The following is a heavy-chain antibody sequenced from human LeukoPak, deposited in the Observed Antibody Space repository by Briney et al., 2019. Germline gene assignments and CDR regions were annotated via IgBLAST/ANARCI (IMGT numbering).Heavy chain of an antibody. CDR1: GFNFNSYW. Sequence: HPGGSLRLSCAASGFNFNSYWMSWVRQAPGMGLAWVATLNQDGSEKYYVDSVKGRFTISRDNAKNSLYLQMNSLRVEDTAVYYCARARYDSSGYYSIFDYWGQGTLVTVSS. J-gene: IGHJ4*02. CDR2: LNQDGSEK. CDR3: ARARYDSSGYYSIFDY. D-gene: IGHD3-22*01. V-gene: IGHV3-7*01.